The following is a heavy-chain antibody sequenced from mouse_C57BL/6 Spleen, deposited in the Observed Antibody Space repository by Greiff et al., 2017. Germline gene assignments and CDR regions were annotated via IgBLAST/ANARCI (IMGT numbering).Heavy chain of an antibody. CDR3: ARSKAYYSNYEVLYFDY. J-gene: IGHJ2*01. Sequence: VQLQQPGAELVMPGASVKLSCKASGYTFTSYWMHWVKQRPGQGLEWIGEIDPSDSYTNYNQKFKGKSTLTVDKSSSTAYMQLSSLTSEDSAVYYCARSKAYYSNYEVLYFDYWGQGTTLTVAS. CDR1: GYTFTSYW. V-gene: IGHV1-69*01. D-gene: IGHD2-5*01. CDR2: IDPSDSYT.